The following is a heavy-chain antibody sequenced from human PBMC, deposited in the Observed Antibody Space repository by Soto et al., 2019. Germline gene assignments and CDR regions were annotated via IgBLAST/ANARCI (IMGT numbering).Heavy chain of an antibody. D-gene: IGHD4-17*01. CDR3: ARESYGDPYYYYGMDV. J-gene: IGHJ6*02. CDR2: IWYDGSNK. CDR1: GFTFSSYG. Sequence: QVQLVESGGGVVQPRRSLRLSCAASGFTFSSYGMHWARQAPGKGLEWVAVIWYDGSNKYYADSVKGRFTISRDNSKNTLYLQMNSLRAEDTAVYYCARESYGDPYYYYGMDVWGQGTTVTVSS. V-gene: IGHV3-33*01.